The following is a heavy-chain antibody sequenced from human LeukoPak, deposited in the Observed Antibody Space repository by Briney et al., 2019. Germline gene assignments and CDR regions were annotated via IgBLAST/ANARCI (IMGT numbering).Heavy chain of an antibody. J-gene: IGHJ4*02. Sequence: ASVKVSCKASGCTFTGYYMHWVRQAPGQGLEWMGRINPNSGGTNYAQKFQGRVTMTRDTSISTAYMELSRLRSDDTAVYYCARDLGYSYGLGYWGQGTLVTVSS. CDR2: INPNSGGT. V-gene: IGHV1-2*06. D-gene: IGHD5-18*01. CDR1: GCTFTGYY. CDR3: ARDLGYSYGLGY.